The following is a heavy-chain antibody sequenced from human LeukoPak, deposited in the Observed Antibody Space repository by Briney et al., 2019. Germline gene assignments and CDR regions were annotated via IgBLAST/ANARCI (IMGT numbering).Heavy chain of an antibody. CDR3: AKETVDIVVVPAAKRDFDY. V-gene: IGHV3-30*02. Sequence: PGGSLRLSCAASGFTFSSHGMHWVRQAPGKGLEWGAFIRYDGSNKYYADSVKGRFTISRDNSKNTLYLQMNSLRAEDTAVYYCAKETVDIVVVPAAKRDFDYWGQGTLVTVSS. J-gene: IGHJ4*02. D-gene: IGHD2-2*01. CDR2: IRYDGSNK. CDR1: GFTFSSHG.